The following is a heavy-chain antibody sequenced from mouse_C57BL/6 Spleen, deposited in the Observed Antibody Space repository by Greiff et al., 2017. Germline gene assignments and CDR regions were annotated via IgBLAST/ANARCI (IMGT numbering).Heavy chain of an antibody. D-gene: IGHD1-1*01. CDR1: GYTFTSYW. Sequence: QVQLQQPGAELVKPGASVKLSCKASGYTFTSYWMHWVTQRPGQGLEWIGMIHPNSGSTNYNEKCKSKDTLTVDNSSSTANMQLSSLTSEDSAVYYGAGDYNGSSYGYYAMDYWGQGTSVTVAS. CDR3: AGDYNGSSYGYYAMDY. CDR2: IHPNSGST. J-gene: IGHJ4*01. V-gene: IGHV1-64*01.